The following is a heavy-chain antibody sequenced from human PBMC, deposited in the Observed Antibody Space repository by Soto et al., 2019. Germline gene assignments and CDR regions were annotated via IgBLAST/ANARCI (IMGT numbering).Heavy chain of an antibody. CDR2: ISGSGGST. J-gene: IGHJ6*02. V-gene: IGHV3-23*01. D-gene: IGHD3-3*01. Sequence: GGSLRLSCAASGFTFSSYAMSWVRQDPGKGLEWVSAISGSGGSTYYADSVKGRFTISRDNSKNTLYLQMNSLRAEDTAVYYCAKVLGRDFWAHGMDVWGQGTTVTVSS. CDR1: GFTFSSYA. CDR3: AKVLGRDFWAHGMDV.